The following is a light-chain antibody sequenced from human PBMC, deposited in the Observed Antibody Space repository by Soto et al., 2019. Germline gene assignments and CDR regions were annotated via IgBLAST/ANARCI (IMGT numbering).Light chain of an antibody. J-gene: IGKJ3*01. CDR3: QKCNSAPFT. Sequence: DTQMTQSPSSLSASVGDRVTITCRASQGIYNYLAWYQQKPGKVPKILIYAASSLVSGVPSRFSGSGSGADFTLTISSLQPEDVATYYCQKCNSAPFTCGPGTKGDIK. V-gene: IGKV1-27*01. CDR2: AAS. CDR1: QGIYNY.